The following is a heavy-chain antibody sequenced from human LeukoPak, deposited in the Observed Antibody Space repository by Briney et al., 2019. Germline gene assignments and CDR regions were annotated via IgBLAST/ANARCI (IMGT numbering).Heavy chain of an antibody. CDR2: IYYSGST. CDR1: GGSISSYY. J-gene: IGHJ6*02. D-gene: IGHD3-10*01. V-gene: IGHV4-59*01. Sequence: SETLSLTCTVSGGSISSYYWSWIRQPPGKGLEWIGYIYYSGSTNYNPSLKSRVTISVDTSKNQFSLKLSSVTAADTAVYYCARGSRGYYYYGMDVWGQGTTVTVFS. CDR3: ARGSRGYYYYGMDV.